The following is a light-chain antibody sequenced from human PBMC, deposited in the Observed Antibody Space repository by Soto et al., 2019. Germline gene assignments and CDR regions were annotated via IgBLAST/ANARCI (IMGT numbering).Light chain of an antibody. CDR2: GAS. J-gene: IGKJ4*01. Sequence: EIGMTQSPATLSVSPGERATLSCRASESVSSNLAWYQQKPGQAPRLLIYGASNRATGIPARFSSSGSGTEFTLTISSLQSEDFALYYCQQYNNWLTFGGGTKVEIK. CDR3: QQYNNWLT. CDR1: ESVSSN. V-gene: IGKV3-15*01.